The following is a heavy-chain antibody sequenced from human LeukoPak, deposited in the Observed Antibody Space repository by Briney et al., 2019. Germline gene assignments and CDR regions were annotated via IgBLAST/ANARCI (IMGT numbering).Heavy chain of an antibody. CDR3: ARDPGGGVDV. CDR1: GYSISSNYH. J-gene: IGHJ6*04. D-gene: IGHD4-23*01. CDR2: MSHSGST. V-gene: IGHV4-38-2*02. Sequence: SETLSLTCTVSGYSISSNYHWGWIRQPPGKKLEWIVSMSHSGSTYYNPSLNSRVTISVDTSQNQFSLKLSSVTAADTAVYYCARDPGGGVDVWGRGTTVTVSS.